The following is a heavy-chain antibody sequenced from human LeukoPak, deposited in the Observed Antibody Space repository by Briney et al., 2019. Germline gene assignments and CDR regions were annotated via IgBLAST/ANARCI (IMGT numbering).Heavy chain of an antibody. V-gene: IGHV1-18*01. J-gene: IGHJ4*02. CDR3: ARDIWQRHGSGSPLDY. CDR1: XYTFSKYG. Sequence: ASXXXXXKASXYTFSKYGINXVRQAPGQGGERXGGISPYSSNPSYVHNLQDRVTITTHTSTHTAYMYLSSLKSDDTAVYYCARDIWQRHGSGSPLDYWGQGTLVTGSS. D-gene: IGHD3-10*01. CDR2: ISPYSSNP.